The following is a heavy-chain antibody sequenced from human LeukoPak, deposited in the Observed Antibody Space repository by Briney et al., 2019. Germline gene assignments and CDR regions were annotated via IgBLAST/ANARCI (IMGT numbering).Heavy chain of an antibody. Sequence: PSETLSLTCTVSGGSINSYYWSWIRQPPGKGLEWIGYIYYSGSTNYNPSLKSRVTISVDTSKNQFSLKLSSVTAADTAVYYCARAQQLDSEYFQHWGQGTLVTVSS. CDR3: ARAQQLDSEYFQH. V-gene: IGHV4-59*01. CDR2: IYYSGST. CDR1: GGSINSYY. J-gene: IGHJ1*01. D-gene: IGHD6-13*01.